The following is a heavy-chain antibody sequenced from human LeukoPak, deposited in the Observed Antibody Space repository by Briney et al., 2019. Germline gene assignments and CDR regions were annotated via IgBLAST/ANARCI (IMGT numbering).Heavy chain of an antibody. D-gene: IGHD3-10*01. CDR2: IKQDGSEK. Sequence: PGGSLRLSCAAPGFTFSSYWMSWVRQAPGKGLEWVANIKQDGSEKYYVDSVKGRFTISRDNAKNSLYLQMNSLRAEDTAVYYCAREGLWFGEYYNWFDPWGQGTLVTVSS. CDR3: AREGLWFGEYYNWFDP. CDR1: GFTFSSYW. J-gene: IGHJ5*02. V-gene: IGHV3-7*01.